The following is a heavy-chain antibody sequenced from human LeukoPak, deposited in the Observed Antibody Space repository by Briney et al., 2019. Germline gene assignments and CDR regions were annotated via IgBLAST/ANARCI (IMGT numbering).Heavy chain of an antibody. CDR2: IDQGGSVR. CDR3: ARDPESSSFDL. Sequence: GGSLRLSCAASGFSFSSYWMSWVRQTPEKGLEFVANIDQGGSVRNYMDSLKGRCTISRDNAKKSLYLEINSLRADDTAVYYCARDPESSSFDLWGRGGLVTVSS. CDR1: GFSFSSYW. V-gene: IGHV3-7*01. D-gene: IGHD6-13*01. J-gene: IGHJ4*02.